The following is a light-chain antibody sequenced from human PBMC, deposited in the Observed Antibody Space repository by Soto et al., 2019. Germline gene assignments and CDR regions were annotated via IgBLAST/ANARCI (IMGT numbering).Light chain of an antibody. CDR1: SSNIGNND. Sequence: QSVLTQPPSASGTPGQRVTISCSGSSSNIGNNDIYWYQQLPGTAPKLLFYSHNRRPSGVPDRFSDSKSGTSASLAISGLQSEDEADYYCAAWDDSLNGVIFGGGTKLTVL. CDR2: SHN. J-gene: IGLJ2*01. V-gene: IGLV1-44*01. CDR3: AAWDDSLNGVI.